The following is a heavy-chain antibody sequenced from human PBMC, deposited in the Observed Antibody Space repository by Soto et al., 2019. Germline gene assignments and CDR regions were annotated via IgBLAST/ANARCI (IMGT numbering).Heavy chain of an antibody. V-gene: IGHV3-74*01. Sequence: PGGSLRLSCAASGFTFSSYWMHWVRQAPGKGLVWVSHINSDGSDTSYADSVKGRFTISRDNAKNTLYLQMDSLRAEDTAVYYCAKLSRSSGWRGWFDPWGQGTLVTVSS. D-gene: IGHD6-19*01. CDR3: AKLSRSSGWRGWFDP. CDR1: GFTFSSYW. J-gene: IGHJ5*02. CDR2: INSDGSDT.